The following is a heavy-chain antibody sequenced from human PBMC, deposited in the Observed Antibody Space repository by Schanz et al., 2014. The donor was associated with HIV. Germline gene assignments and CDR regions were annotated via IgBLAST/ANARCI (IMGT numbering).Heavy chain of an antibody. D-gene: IGHD2-21*02. CDR2: IDSDGESK. CDR3: ARDQGYCAGSTCYSWYYFDS. CDR1: GFIFNGYY. J-gene: IGHJ4*02. V-gene: IGHV3-11*01. Sequence: QVQLVESGGGLVEPGGSLRLSCDASGFIFNGYYLTWIRQAPGKGLEWVSSIDSDGESKFYTDSVEGRFTVSRDNAKNSLFLQMNSLRVEDTAVYYCARDQGYCAGSTCYSWYYFDSWGQGTPVTVSS.